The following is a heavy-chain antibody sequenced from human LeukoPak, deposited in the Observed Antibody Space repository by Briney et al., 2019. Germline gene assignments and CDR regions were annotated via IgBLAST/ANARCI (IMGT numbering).Heavy chain of an antibody. D-gene: IGHD3-10*01. Sequence: ASVTVSCTASGYTFTGYYMHWVRQAPGQGLEWMGWINPNSGGTNYAQKFQGWVTMTRDTSISTAYMELSRLRSDDTAVYYCARAYDYYGSGSPDAFDIWGQGTMVTVSS. CDR2: INPNSGGT. CDR1: GYTFTGYY. CDR3: ARAYDYYGSGSPDAFDI. V-gene: IGHV1-2*04. J-gene: IGHJ3*02.